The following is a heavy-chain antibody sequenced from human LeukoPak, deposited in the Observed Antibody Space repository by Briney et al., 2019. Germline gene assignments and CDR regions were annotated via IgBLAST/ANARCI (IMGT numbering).Heavy chain of an antibody. CDR2: IIPIFGAV. CDR3: ASSRYASGWYKRGDY. V-gene: IGHV1-69*05. J-gene: IGHJ4*02. CDR1: GGSFSSYA. D-gene: IGHD6-19*01. Sequence: GASVKVSCKASGGSFSSYAISLVRQAPGQGLEWMGGIIPIFGAVNYAQKFQGRVKITTDESTSTAYVELSSLRFEDRAVYYCASSRYASGWYKRGDYWGQGTLVTVSS.